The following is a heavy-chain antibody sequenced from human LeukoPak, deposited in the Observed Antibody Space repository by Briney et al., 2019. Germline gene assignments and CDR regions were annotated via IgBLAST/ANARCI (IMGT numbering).Heavy chain of an antibody. V-gene: IGHV4-59*12. Sequence: SETLSLTCTVSGGSISSYYWSWIRQPPGKGLEWIGYIYYSGSTNYNPSLKSRVTISVETSKNQFSLKLSSVTAADTAVYYCAWGSSSWYYFDYWGQGTLVTVSS. CDR3: AWGSSSWYYFDY. CDR1: GGSISSYY. D-gene: IGHD6-13*01. CDR2: IYYSGST. J-gene: IGHJ4*02.